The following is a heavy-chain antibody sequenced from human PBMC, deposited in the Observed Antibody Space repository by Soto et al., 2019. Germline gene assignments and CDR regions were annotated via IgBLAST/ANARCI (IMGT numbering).Heavy chain of an antibody. CDR1: GGSISSGGYY. J-gene: IGHJ6*02. CDR2: IYYSGST. CDR3: ARARGYCSGGSCSDYYYYGMDV. D-gene: IGHD2-15*01. Sequence: QVQLQESGPGLVKPSQTLSLTCTVSGGSISSGGYYWSWIRQHPGKGLEWVGYIYYSGSTYYNASLHMRVTLAVDTTNNQFSVKLSSVTAANTVVYYSARARGYCSGGSCSDYYYYGMDVWGHGTTVTVSS. V-gene: IGHV4-31*03.